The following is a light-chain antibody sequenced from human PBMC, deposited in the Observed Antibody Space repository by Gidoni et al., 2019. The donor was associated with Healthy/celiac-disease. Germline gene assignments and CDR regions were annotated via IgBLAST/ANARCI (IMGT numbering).Light chain of an antibody. CDR1: KLGDKY. CDR3: QAWDSSTPPYV. CDR2: QDS. Sequence: SYELTQRPSVSVSPGQTASITCSGDKLGDKYACWYQQKPGQSPVLVIYQDSKRPSGIPERFSCSNSGNTATLTISGTQAMDEADYYCQAWDSSTPPYVFGTGTKVTVL. J-gene: IGLJ1*01. V-gene: IGLV3-1*01.